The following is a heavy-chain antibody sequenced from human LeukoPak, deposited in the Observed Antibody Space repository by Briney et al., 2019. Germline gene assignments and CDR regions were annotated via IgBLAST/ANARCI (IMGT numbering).Heavy chain of an antibody. J-gene: IGHJ4*02. CDR1: GFTFDDYA. CDR3: AKGVSSGRTAFDY. D-gene: IGHD2-15*01. CDR2: ISWNSDSI. V-gene: IGHV3-9*01. Sequence: PGRSLRLSCAASGFTFDDYAMHWVRQAPGKGLEWVSGISWNSDSIGYADSVKGRFTISRDNAKNSLYLQMNSLRAEDTALYYCAKGVSSGRTAFDYWGQGTLVTVSS.